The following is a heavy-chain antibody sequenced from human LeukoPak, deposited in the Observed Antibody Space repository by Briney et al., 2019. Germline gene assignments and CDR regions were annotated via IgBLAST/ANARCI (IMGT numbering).Heavy chain of an antibody. CDR3: AKYGAGVTAYFDY. J-gene: IGHJ4*02. V-gene: IGHV3-23*01. CDR1: GFTFSSYA. Sequence: PGGSLRLSCAASGFTFSSYAMSWVRQDPGKGLEWVSAISGSGGSTYYADSVKGRFTISRDNSKNTLYLQMNSLRAEDTAVYYCAKYGAGVTAYFDYWGQGTLVTVSS. D-gene: IGHD6-19*01. CDR2: ISGSGGST.